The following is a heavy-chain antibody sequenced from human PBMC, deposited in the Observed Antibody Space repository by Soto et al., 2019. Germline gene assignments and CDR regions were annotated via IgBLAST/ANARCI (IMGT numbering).Heavy chain of an antibody. D-gene: IGHD1-26*01. CDR2: MYYSGSA. Sequence: QLQLQESGPGLVKPSETLSLTCTVSGGSISSSNYHWGWIRQPPGKGLEWIGSMYYSGSAYYNPSLKSRVTISVDTSKNQFSLKLTSVTAADTAVYHYARHVGNSPPGSWGQGTLVTVSS. V-gene: IGHV4-39*01. J-gene: IGHJ4*02. CDR1: GGSISSSNYH. CDR3: ARHVGNSPPGS.